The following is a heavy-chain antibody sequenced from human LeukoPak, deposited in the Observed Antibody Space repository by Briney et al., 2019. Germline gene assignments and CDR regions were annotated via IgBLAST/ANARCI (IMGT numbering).Heavy chain of an antibody. J-gene: IGHJ4*02. V-gene: IGHV3-74*01. Sequence: GGSLRPSCAASEFTFSSYWMHWVRQAPGKGLVWVSRINTDGSSTTYADSVKGRFTISRDNAKKTLYLQMNSLRAEDTAVYYCAKDPHDYYDSSGYYGYWGQGTLVTVSS. CDR2: INTDGSST. D-gene: IGHD3-22*01. CDR1: EFTFSSYW. CDR3: AKDPHDYYDSSGYYGY.